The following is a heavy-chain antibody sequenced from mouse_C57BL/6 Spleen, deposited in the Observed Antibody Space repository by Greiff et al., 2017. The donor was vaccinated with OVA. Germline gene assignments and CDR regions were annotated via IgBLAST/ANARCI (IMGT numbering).Heavy chain of an antibody. CDR2: IYPGSGRT. V-gene: IGHV1-55*01. J-gene: IGHJ4*01. CDR3: ASVYSNFPPYAMDY. CDR1: GYTFTSYW. Sequence: QVQLQQPGAELVKPGASVKMSCKASGYTFTSYWITWVKQRPGQGLEWIGDIYPGSGRTNYNEKFKSKATLTVDTSSSTAYMQLSSLTSEDSAVYYCASVYSNFPPYAMDYWGQGTSVTVSS. D-gene: IGHD2-5*01.